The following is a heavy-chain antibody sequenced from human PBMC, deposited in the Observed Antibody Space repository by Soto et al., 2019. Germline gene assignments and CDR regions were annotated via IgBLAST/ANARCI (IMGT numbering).Heavy chain of an antibody. CDR3: ARILEGFDY. V-gene: IGHV3-7*01. Sequence: GGSLRLSCAASGFTFGSYWMTWVRQAPGKGLEWVANIKQDGSERYYVDSVKGRFTISRDNAKNSLYLQMNSLRAEDTAVYYCARILEGFDYWGQRTLVTVSS. J-gene: IGHJ4*02. CDR2: IKQDGSER. D-gene: IGHD3-3*01. CDR1: GFTFGSYW.